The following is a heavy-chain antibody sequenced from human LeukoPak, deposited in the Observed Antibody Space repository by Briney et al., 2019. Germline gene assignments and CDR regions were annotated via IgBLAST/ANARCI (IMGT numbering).Heavy chain of an antibody. D-gene: IGHD6-13*01. Sequence: SETLSLTSTVSGGSISSGDYYWSWIRQPPGKGLEWIGYIYYSGSTYYNPSLKSRVTISVDTSKNQFSLKLSSVTAADTAVCYCARDGGYSSSWSNWFDPWGQGTLVTVSS. J-gene: IGHJ5*02. CDR1: GGSISSGDYY. CDR2: IYYSGST. CDR3: ARDGGYSSSWSNWFDP. V-gene: IGHV4-30-4*01.